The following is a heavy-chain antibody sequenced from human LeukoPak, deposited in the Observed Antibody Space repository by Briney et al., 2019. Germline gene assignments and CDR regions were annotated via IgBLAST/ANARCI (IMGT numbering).Heavy chain of an antibody. CDR1: GFTFSSYA. V-gene: IGHV3-30-3*01. CDR3: ARAADPDGVYYFDY. J-gene: IGHJ4*02. Sequence: GGSLRLSCAASGFTFSSYAMHWVRQAPGKGLEWVAVISYDGSNKYYADSVKGRFTISRDNSKNTLYLQMNSLRAEDTAVYYCARAADPDGVYYFDYWGQGTLVTVSS. CDR2: ISYDGSNK. D-gene: IGHD1-14*01.